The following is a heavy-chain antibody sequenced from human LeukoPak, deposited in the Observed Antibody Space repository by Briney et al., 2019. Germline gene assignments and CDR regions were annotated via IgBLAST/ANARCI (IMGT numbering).Heavy chain of an antibody. CDR3: ARGLHRGSAGY. CDR2: IWYDGSNK. V-gene: IGHV3-33*01. CDR1: GFTFSSYG. Sequence: GGSLRLSCAASGFTFSSYGMHWVRQAPGKGLEWVAVIWYDGSNKYYADSVKGRFTISRDNSKNTLYLQMNSLRAEDTAVYYCARGLHRGSAGYWGQGTLVTVSS. D-gene: IGHD3-10*01. J-gene: IGHJ4*02.